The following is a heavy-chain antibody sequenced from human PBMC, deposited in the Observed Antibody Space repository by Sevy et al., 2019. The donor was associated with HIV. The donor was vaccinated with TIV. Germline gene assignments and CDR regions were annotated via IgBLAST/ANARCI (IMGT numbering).Heavy chain of an antibody. V-gene: IGHV3-23*01. CDR3: AKDRVTVFGVVVTFDS. J-gene: IGHJ4*02. CDR1: GFILDSYA. Sequence: GGSLRLSCAASGFILDSYAMHWVRQVAGKGLEWVSTISGSGYATYYAYSVKGRFIISRDTSRNTLYLQMNSLRVEDSAVYFCAKDRVTVFGVVVTFDSWGQGALVTVSS. CDR2: ISGSGYAT. D-gene: IGHD3-3*01.